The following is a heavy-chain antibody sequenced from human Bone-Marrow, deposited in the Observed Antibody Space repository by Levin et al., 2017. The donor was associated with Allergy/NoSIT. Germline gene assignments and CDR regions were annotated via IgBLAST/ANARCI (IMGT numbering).Heavy chain of an antibody. D-gene: IGHD1-1*01. CDR1: GDTLTEFS. V-gene: IGHV1-24*01. CDR3: ATVPASLPNWNDGFFDF. Sequence: GESLKISCKVSGDTLTEFSMHWVRQAPGRGLEWMGGFDPTDGETVYAQKFQGRVTMIEDTSTDTAYMVLSSLRLDDTAVYYCATVPASLPNWNDGFFDFWGQGTLVTVSS. J-gene: IGHJ4*02. CDR2: FDPTDGET.